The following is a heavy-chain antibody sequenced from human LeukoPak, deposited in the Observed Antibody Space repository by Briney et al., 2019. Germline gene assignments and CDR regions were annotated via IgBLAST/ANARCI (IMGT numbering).Heavy chain of an antibody. CDR1: GLSFSGYY. CDR3: ARGGRLLRYFDWLLTPYFDY. Sequence: KPSETLSLTCAVYGLSFSGYYWSWIRQPPGKGLEWLGEINHSGSTKYNPSLKSRVTISVDTSKNQFSLKLSSVTAADTAVYYCARGGRLLRYFDWLLTPYFDYWGQGTLVTVSS. CDR2: INHSGST. D-gene: IGHD3-9*01. V-gene: IGHV4-34*01. J-gene: IGHJ4*02.